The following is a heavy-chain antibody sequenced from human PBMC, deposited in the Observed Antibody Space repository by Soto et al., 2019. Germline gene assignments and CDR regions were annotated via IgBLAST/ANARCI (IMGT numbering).Heavy chain of an antibody. V-gene: IGHV2-70*11. CDR2: IDWDDDK. CDR1: GFSLSTSGMC. CDR3: ARIIAVGTNYDHDY. Sequence: VSGPTLVNPTQTLTLTCTFSGFSLSTSGMCVSWIRQPPGKALEWLARIDWDDDKYYSTSLKTRLTISKDTSKNQVVLTMTNMDPVDTVTYYCARIIAVGTNYDHDYWGQGTLVTVSS. D-gene: IGHD6-19*01. J-gene: IGHJ4*02.